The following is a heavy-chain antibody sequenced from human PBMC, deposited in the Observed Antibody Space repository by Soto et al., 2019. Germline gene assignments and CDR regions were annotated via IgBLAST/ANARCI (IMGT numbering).Heavy chain of an antibody. V-gene: IGHV3-30*18. CDR1: GFTFNSYG. J-gene: IGHJ1*01. CDR3: AKDQRGSNYGYFQY. D-gene: IGHD4-4*01. Sequence: QVQLVESGGGVVQPGRSLRLSCAASGFTFNSYGMYWVRQAPGKGLEWVTLISSDGNKKYYADSVTGRFTISRDNSKNTLYLQMNSLRPEDTAVYYCAKDQRGSNYGYFQYWGQGTLVTVSS. CDR2: ISSDGNKK.